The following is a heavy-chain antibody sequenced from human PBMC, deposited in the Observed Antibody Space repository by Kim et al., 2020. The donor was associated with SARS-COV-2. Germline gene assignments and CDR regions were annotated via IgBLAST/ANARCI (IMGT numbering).Heavy chain of an antibody. CDR2: IIPIFGTA. Sequence: SVKVSCKASGGTFSSYAISWVRQAPGQGLEWMGGIIPIFGTANYAQKFQGRVTITADESTSTAYMELSSLRSEDTAVYYCARFYDSSGTDAFDIWGQGTMVTVSS. CDR1: GGTFSSYA. V-gene: IGHV1-69*13. J-gene: IGHJ3*02. CDR3: ARFYDSSGTDAFDI. D-gene: IGHD3-22*01.